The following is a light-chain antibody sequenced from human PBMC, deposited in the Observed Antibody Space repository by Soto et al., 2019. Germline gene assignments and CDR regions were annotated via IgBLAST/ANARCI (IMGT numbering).Light chain of an antibody. CDR2: GVT. V-gene: IGLV2-14*01. Sequence: QSVLTQPASVSGSPGQSITISCTGTSSDVGAYYSVSWYQHHPGKAPKPIIYGVTNRPSGVSNRFSGSKSGNTASLTISGLQAEDEADYHCSSYTSGSSHYVFGTGTRSPS. CDR1: SSDVGAYYS. CDR3: SSYTSGSSHYV. J-gene: IGLJ1*01.